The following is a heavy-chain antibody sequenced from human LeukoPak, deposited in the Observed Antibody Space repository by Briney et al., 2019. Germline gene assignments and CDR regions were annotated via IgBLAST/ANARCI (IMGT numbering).Heavy chain of an antibody. CDR1: GGSISSYY. J-gene: IGHJ4*02. Sequence: KPSETLSLTCTVSGGSISSYYWSWIRQPPGKGLEWTGYIYYSGSTNYNPSLKSRVTISVDTSKNQFSLKLSSVTAADTAVYYCARGILSVAYFDYWGQGTLVTVSS. V-gene: IGHV4-59*01. D-gene: IGHD6-19*01. CDR3: ARGILSVAYFDY. CDR2: IYYSGST.